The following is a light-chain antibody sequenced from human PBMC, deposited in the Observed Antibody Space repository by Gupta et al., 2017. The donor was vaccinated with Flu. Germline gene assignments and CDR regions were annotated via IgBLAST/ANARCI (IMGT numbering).Light chain of an antibody. CDR3: NAREKSNKHSWV. J-gene: IGLJ3*02. CDR2: GKN. V-gene: IGLV3-19*01. CDR1: SLRSYY. Sequence: SSELTQDPAVSVALGQTVRITCQGDSLRSYYASWYQQKPGQAPVLVIYGKNNRPSGVPDRFAVSSSVNTASLPIHGAQAEDEADDYLNAREKSNKHSWVFGGRAQLT.